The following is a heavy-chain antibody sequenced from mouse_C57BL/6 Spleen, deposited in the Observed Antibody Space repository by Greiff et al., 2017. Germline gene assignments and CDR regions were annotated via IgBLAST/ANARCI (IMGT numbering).Heavy chain of an antibody. CDR2: IRNKANNPAT. V-gene: IGHV6-6*01. Sequence: EVKLEESGGGLVQPGGSMKFSCAASGFTFSDAWMHWVRQSPEKGLEWVGEIRNKANNPATYYAESVKGRFTISRDDSKNSVYLQMNSLRAEDTGIYYCTLTAVAARVAYWGQGTLVTVSA. J-gene: IGHJ3*01. D-gene: IGHD1-1*01. CDR3: TLTAVAARVAY. CDR1: GFTFSDAW.